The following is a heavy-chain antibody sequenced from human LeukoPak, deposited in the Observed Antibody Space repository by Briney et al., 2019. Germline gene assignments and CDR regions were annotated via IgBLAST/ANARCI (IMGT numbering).Heavy chain of an antibody. V-gene: IGHV3-66*01. Sequence: AGGSLRLSCAASGFTVSSNHTSWVRQAPGRGLGWVSVIYSGGSTYYADSVKGRFTISRDNSKNTLYLQMNSLRAEDTAVYYCAREYYYGSGFYDYWGQGPLVSVSS. D-gene: IGHD3-10*01. J-gene: IGHJ4*02. CDR2: IYSGGST. CDR1: GFTVSSNH. CDR3: AREYYYGSGFYDY.